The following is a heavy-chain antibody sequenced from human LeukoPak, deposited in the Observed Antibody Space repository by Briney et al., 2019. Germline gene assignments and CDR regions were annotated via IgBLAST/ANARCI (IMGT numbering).Heavy chain of an antibody. V-gene: IGHV4-34*01. CDR2: INHSGST. Sequence: SETLSLTCAVYGGSFSGYYWSWIRQPPGKGLEWIGEINHSGSTNYNPSLKSRVTISVDTSKNQFSLKLSPVTAADTAVYYCARGPWYSSSWYGWFDPWGQGTLATVSS. J-gene: IGHJ5*02. D-gene: IGHD6-13*01. CDR3: ARGPWYSSSWYGWFDP. CDR1: GGSFSGYY.